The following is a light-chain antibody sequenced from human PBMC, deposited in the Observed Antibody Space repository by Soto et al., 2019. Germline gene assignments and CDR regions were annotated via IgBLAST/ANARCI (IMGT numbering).Light chain of an antibody. CDR3: QQCDNWPYT. J-gene: IGKJ2*01. V-gene: IGKV3-15*01. Sequence: EIVMTQSPATLSVSPGETATLSCRASQSISSNLAWYQQTPGQAPRLLIYSASTRATGIPDRFSGSGSGTDFTLTVSSLQSEDFAVYYCQQCDNWPYTFGQGTKLEIK. CDR1: QSISSN. CDR2: SAS.